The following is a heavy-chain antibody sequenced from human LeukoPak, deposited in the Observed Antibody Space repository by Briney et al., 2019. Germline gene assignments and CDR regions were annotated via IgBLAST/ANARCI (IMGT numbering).Heavy chain of an antibody. J-gene: IGHJ3*02. CDR3: ACLTTADAFDI. V-gene: IGHV4-59*01. Sequence: SETLSLTCAVDGGSFSGYYWTWIRQSPGKGLEWIGYIYDSGSTNYNPSLKSRVTISVDTSKNQFSLKLSSVTAADTAVYYCACLTTADAFDIWGQGTMVTVSS. D-gene: IGHD3-22*01. CDR1: GGSFSGYY. CDR2: IYDSGST.